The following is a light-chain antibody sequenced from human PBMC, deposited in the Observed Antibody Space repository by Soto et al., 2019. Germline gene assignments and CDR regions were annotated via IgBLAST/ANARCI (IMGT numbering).Light chain of an antibody. CDR1: QTIYSN. V-gene: IGKV3-15*01. Sequence: IMMTQSPATLSVSLGERATLSCRAGQTIYSNVAWYQQRPGQAPRLLIYRASTRATGVPARFSGSGSGTDFTLTISKLEPEDSAVYYCQQFDDSVTFGQGTRLEI. CDR3: QQFDDSVT. CDR2: RAS. J-gene: IGKJ5*01.